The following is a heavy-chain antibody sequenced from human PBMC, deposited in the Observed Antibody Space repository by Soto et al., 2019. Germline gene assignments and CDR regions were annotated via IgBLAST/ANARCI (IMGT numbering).Heavy chain of an antibody. CDR2: TDYSGNT. CDR1: SDSISSYY. J-gene: IGHJ4*02. Sequence: QVQLQESGPGLVRPSETLSLTCTVSSDSISSYYWNWIWQSPEKGLEWIGYTDYSGNTNYTPSLKSRVTIYGDTSKNQFSLRQSSVSAADTAVYYCARAVGDPLYYLDYWGQGTLVTVSS. D-gene: IGHD6-19*01. CDR3: ARAVGDPLYYLDY. V-gene: IGHV4-59*08.